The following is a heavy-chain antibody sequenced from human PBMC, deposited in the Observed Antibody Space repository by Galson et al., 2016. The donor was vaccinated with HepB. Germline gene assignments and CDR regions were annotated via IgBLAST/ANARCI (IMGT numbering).Heavy chain of an antibody. CDR2: IYSGGST. CDR1: GLTVSTNY. D-gene: IGHD6-19*01. J-gene: IGHJ6*02. CDR3: ARDNTGYDSDWVFYYCGLDD. V-gene: IGHV3-53*01. Sequence: SLRLSCAASGLTVSTNYMSWVRQAPGKGLEWVSVIYSGGSTYYADSVKGRFTISRDNSKNTPYLQMNSLRAQDTAVYYCARDNTGYDSDWVFYYCGLDDWGQGTTVTVSS.